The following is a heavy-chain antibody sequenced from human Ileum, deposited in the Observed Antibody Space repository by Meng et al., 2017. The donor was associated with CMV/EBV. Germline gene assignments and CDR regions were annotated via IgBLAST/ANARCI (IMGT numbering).Heavy chain of an antibody. J-gene: IGHJ4*02. D-gene: IGHD3-16*01. Sequence: QVQFPESGPGLVKPSETLSLTCTVSGDSIGTNSHYWSWIRQPPGKGLEYIGYIHYGGSTHYNPSLKSRFSISVDRSKNQFSLKVTSVIAADTALYYCARRGDAEEFDYWGQGALVTVSS. CDR1: GDSIGTNSHY. V-gene: IGHV4-30-4*08. CDR3: ARRGDAEEFDY. CDR2: IHYGGST.